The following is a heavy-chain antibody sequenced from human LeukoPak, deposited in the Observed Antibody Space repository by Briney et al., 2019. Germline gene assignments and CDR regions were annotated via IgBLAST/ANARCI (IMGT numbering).Heavy chain of an antibody. Sequence: ASVKVSCKAFGYTFTTHHVHWVRQAPGQGLEWMGIINPSDGTTRYAQNFQGRVTMTRDTSTNTVYMEVTSLTSDDTAVYYCARLNCDDDYHNSIYWGQGTLITVSS. CDR1: GYTFTTHH. CDR2: INPSDGTT. CDR3: ARLNCDDDYHNSIY. J-gene: IGHJ4*02. D-gene: IGHD3-16*01. V-gene: IGHV1-46*01.